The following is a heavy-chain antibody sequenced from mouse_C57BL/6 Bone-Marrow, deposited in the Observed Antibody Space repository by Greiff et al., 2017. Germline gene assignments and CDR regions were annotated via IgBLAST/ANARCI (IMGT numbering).Heavy chain of an antibody. D-gene: IGHD1-1*01. J-gene: IGHJ2*01. CDR2: INPNCGTT. V-gene: IGHV1-39*01. CDR1: GYSFTDYN. CDR3: GREGYYYGKDFDY. Sequence: VQLQQSGPELVKPGASVKISCKASGYSFTDYNMNWVKQSPGKSLEWIGVINPNCGTTSYNQKFKGQATLTVDQSSSTAYMQLNSLTSEDSAVXYCGREGYYYGKDFDYWGQGTTLTVSS.